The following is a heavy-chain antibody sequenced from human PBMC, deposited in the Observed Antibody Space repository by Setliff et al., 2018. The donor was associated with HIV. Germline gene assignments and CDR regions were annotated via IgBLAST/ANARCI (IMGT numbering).Heavy chain of an antibody. J-gene: IGHJ4*02. CDR2: IFSSGST. D-gene: IGHD3-22*01. Sequence: PSETLSLTCSVSGGSISSGYYWGWIRQPAGKGLEWIGRIFSSGSTSYNPSLKSRVTMSVDTSKDQFSLRLSSVTAADTAVYYCARDPVITMMVGPRFYFDYWGQGILVTVSS. CDR1: GGSISSGYY. V-gene: IGHV4-61*02. CDR3: ARDPVITMMVGPRFYFDY.